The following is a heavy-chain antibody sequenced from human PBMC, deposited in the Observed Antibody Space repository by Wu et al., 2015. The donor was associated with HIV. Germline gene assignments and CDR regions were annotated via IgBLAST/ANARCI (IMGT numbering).Heavy chain of an antibody. CDR2: ISVYSGNT. CDR1: GYTFSTYG. CDR3: AREWGSFXDDAFDI. Sequence: QVQLVQSGTEVKKSGASVKVSCEASGYTFSTYGITWVRQAPGQGLEWMGWISVYSGNTNYAQNLQGRLTMTTDKSTSTAYMELRSLRSDDAAVYYCAREWGSFXDDAFDIVGPRDKWSPSL. J-gene: IGHJ3*02. D-gene: IGHD3-16*01. V-gene: IGHV1-18*01.